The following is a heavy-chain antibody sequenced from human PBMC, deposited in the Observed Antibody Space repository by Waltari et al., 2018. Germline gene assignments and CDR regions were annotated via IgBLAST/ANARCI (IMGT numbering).Heavy chain of an antibody. D-gene: IGHD6-19*01. CDR2: ISGSGGST. Sequence: EVQLVESGGGLVQPGGSLRLSCAASGFTFSSYAMSWVRQAPGKGLEWVSAISGSGGSTYYADPWKGRFTISKNMSRNRRNPQMNSRRAEDTAVYSCAKDPSGLAVAGTPLDYGGQGTLVTVSS. CDR3: AKDPSGLAVAGTPLDY. CDR1: GFTFSSYA. V-gene: IGHV3-23*04. J-gene: IGHJ4*02.